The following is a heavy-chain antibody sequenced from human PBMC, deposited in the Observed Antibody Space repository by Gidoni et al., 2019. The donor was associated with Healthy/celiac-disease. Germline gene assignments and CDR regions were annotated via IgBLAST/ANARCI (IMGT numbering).Heavy chain of an antibody. D-gene: IGHD4-17*01. V-gene: IGHV4-30-4*01. Sequence: QVQLQDSGPGLVKPSQTLSLTCTVSGGPISSGDYHWRWIRQPPGTGLEWIGYIYYSGSTYYNPSLKSRVTISVDTSKNQFSLKLSSVTAADTAVYYCAATRGYGEGLRKWGQGTLVTVSS. J-gene: IGHJ4*02. CDR1: GGPISSGDYH. CDR2: IYYSGST. CDR3: AATRGYGEGLRK.